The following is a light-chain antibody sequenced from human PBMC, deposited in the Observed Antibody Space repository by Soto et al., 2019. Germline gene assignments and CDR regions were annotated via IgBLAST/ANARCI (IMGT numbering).Light chain of an antibody. V-gene: IGLV1-51*01. CDR1: SSNIGINY. CDR2: DNN. J-gene: IGLJ2*01. Sequence: QSALTQPPSVSAAPGQKVTISCSGSSSNIGINYVSWYQQLPGTAPKLLIYDNNKRPSGFSDRFSGSKSGTSATLGITGLQTGDEADYYCGTWDSSLSAVFGGGTQLTVL. CDR3: GTWDSSLSAV.